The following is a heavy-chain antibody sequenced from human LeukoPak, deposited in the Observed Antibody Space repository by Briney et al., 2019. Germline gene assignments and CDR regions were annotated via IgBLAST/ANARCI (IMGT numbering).Heavy chain of an antibody. CDR2: ISYDGSNK. J-gene: IGHJ4*02. Sequence: GGSLRLSCAASGFTFSGYPIHWVRQAPGKGLEWVAVISYDGSNKYYADSVKGRFTISRDNAKNSLYLQTNSLRAEDTAVYYCARAQYYSDSTGYYYLHYWGQGTLVTVSS. D-gene: IGHD3-22*01. CDR1: GFTFSGYP. V-gene: IGHV3-30-3*01. CDR3: ARAQYYSDSTGYYYLHY.